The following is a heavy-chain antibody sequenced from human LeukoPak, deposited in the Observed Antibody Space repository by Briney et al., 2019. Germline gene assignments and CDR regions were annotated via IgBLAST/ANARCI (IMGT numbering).Heavy chain of an antibody. CDR1: GFTFSSYA. CDR2: ISNSGGST. V-gene: IGHV3-23*01. CDR3: AKDQYSSSDGMDV. D-gene: IGHD6-6*01. J-gene: IGHJ6*02. Sequence: GGSLRLSCAASGFTFSSYAMSWVRQAPGKGLEWVSSISNSGGSTYYVDSVKGRFTISRDNSKNTLYLQMNSLRAEDTAVYYCAKDQYSSSDGMDVWGQGTTVTVSS.